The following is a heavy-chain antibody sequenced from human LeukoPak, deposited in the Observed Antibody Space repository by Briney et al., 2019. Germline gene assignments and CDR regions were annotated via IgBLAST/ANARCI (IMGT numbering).Heavy chain of an antibody. D-gene: IGHD3-22*01. CDR2: IYYSGST. V-gene: IGHV4-59*01. CDR1: GGSISSYY. J-gene: IGHJ4*02. Sequence: SETLSLTCTVSGGSISSYYWSWIRQPPGKGLEWIGYIYYSGSTNYNPSLKSRVTISVDTSKNQFSLKLSSVTAADTAVYYCAGASYDSSGVHWGQGTLVSVSS. CDR3: AGASYDSSGVH.